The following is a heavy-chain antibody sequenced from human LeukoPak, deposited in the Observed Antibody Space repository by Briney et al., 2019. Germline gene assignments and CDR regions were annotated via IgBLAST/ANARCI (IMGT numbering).Heavy chain of an antibody. CDR2: ISGNNDNT. J-gene: IGHJ6*02. V-gene: IGHV1-18*01. D-gene: IGHD5-12*01. CDR1: GYTFTSYG. CDR3: ARDMVSYGGYRYYYYGMDV. Sequence: ASVKVSCKASGYTFTSYGITWVRQAPGQGLEWMGWISGNNDNTNYAQKFQGRVTMTTDTSTSTAYMELRSLRSDDTAVYYCARDMVSYGGYRYYYYGMDVWGQGTTVTVSS.